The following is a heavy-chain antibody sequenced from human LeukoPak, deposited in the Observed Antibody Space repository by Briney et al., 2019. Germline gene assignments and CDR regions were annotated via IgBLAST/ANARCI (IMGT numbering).Heavy chain of an antibody. CDR2: ISGSGGST. J-gene: IGHJ4*02. D-gene: IGHD4/OR15-4a*01. Sequence: GGSLRLSCAASGFTFSSYAMSWVRQAPGKGLEWVSAISGSGGSTYYADSVKGRFTISRDNAKNSPYLQMNSLRAEDTAMYFCAREMLTTDYWGQGTLVTVSS. V-gene: IGHV3-23*01. CDR1: GFTFSSYA. CDR3: AREMLTTDY.